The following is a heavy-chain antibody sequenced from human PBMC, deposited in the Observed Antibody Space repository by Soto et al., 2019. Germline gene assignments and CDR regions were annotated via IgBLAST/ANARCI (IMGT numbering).Heavy chain of an antibody. CDR3: ARQIYDSDTGPNFQYYFDS. D-gene: IGHD3-22*01. CDR2: IDPSDSQT. Sequence: GESLKLSGKGSGYSFAGYWITWVRQKPGKGLEWMGRIDPSDSQTYYSPSFRGHVTISVTKSITTVFLQWSSLRASDTAMYYCARQIYDSDTGPNFQYYFDSWGQGTPVTVSS. CDR1: GYSFAGYW. J-gene: IGHJ4*02. V-gene: IGHV5-10-1*01.